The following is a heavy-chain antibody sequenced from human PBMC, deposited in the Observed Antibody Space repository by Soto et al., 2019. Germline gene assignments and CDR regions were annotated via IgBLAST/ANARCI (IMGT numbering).Heavy chain of an antibody. Sequence: GGSLRLSCATSGFTLSSYSMSWVRQAPEKGLEWVSAISGSGGSTYYADSVKGRFTISRDNSKNTLYLQMNSLRAEDTAVYYCAKHTAMAPYFDDWGQGTLVTVSS. V-gene: IGHV3-23*01. CDR1: GFTLSSYS. D-gene: IGHD5-18*01. CDR2: ISGSGGST. J-gene: IGHJ4*02. CDR3: AKHTAMAPYFDD.